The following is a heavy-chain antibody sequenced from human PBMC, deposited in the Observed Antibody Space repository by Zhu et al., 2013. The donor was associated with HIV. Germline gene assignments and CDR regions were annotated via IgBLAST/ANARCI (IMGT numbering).Heavy chain of an antibody. CDR3: ARDSDYDILTGYYSVYDY. Sequence: QVQLVQSGAEVKKPGSSVKVSCKASGGTFSNHAISWMRQAPGQGLEWMGGTLPIFGSSNHAQKFQGRATITADESTSTAYMELRSLTYDDTAVYYCARDSDYDILTGYYSVYDYWGQGTLVTVSS. D-gene: IGHD3-9*01. V-gene: IGHV1-69*01. CDR2: TLPIFGSS. CDR1: GGTFSNHA. J-gene: IGHJ4*02.